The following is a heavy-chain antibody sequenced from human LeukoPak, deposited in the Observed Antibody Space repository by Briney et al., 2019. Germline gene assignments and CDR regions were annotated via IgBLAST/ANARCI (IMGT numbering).Heavy chain of an antibody. CDR3: TTDWGSIY. CDR2: IKSKADDETT. CDR1: GFTFSDAW. J-gene: IGHJ4*02. D-gene: IGHD7-27*01. V-gene: IGHV3-15*01. Sequence: GGSLRLSCVVSGFTFSDAWMNWVRQAPGKGLEWVGRIKSKADDETTDYAAPVKGRFTVSRDDSENTHYLQMNSLKTEGTAVYYCTTDWGSIYWGQGTLVTVSS.